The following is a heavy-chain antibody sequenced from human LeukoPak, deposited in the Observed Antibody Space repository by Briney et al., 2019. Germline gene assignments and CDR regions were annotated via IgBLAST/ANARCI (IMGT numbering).Heavy chain of an antibody. CDR2: IYHSGST. CDR3: ASSSTGEGYYYYGMDV. D-gene: IGHD2-2*01. CDR1: GGSISSGGYS. Sequence: KSSETLSLTCAVSGGSISSGGYSWSWIRQPPGKGLEWIGYIYHSGSTYYNPSLKSRVTISVDRSKNQFSLKLSSVTAADTAVYYCASSSTGEGYYYYGMDVWGQGTTVTVSS. J-gene: IGHJ6*02. V-gene: IGHV4-30-2*01.